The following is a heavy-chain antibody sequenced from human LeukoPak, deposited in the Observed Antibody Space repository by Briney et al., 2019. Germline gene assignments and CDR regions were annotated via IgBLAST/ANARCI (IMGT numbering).Heavy chain of an antibody. CDR1: GFTFSNYS. CDR3: ARDPAHSDLWKGQDF. Sequence: GGSLRLSCAASGFTFSNYSMNWVRQAPGKGLEWVSYISGYSITIYYADSVKGRFTISRDNAKKSLYLQMNNLRAEDTAVYYCARDPAHSDLWKGQDFWAQGRLVTVSS. V-gene: IGHV3-48*01. CDR2: ISGYSITI. D-gene: IGHD3-3*01. J-gene: IGHJ4*02.